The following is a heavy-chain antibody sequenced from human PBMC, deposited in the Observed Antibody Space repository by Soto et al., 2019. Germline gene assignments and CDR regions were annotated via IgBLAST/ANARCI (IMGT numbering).Heavy chain of an antibody. D-gene: IGHD6-19*01. V-gene: IGHV1-18*01. CDR3: ARGGWNPPYYSHGLDV. CDR1: GYTFTAYG. CDR2: ISPYNGHT. J-gene: IGHJ6*02. Sequence: QVHLVQSGAEVKKPGASVKVSCETSGYTFTAYGITWVRQAQGQGLELVGWISPYNGHTKYAEKFEGRVTMTTDLSTGTASMELRSLKSDDTAVYYCARGGWNPPYYSHGLDVWGQGTTVTVSS.